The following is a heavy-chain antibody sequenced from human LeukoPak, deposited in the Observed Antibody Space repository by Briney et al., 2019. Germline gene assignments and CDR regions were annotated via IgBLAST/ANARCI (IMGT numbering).Heavy chain of an antibody. CDR2: IYYSGST. V-gene: IGHV4-39*02. Sequence: SETLSLTCTVSGGSISSSSYYWGWIRQPPGKGLEWIGSIYYSGSTYYNPSLKSRVTISVDTSKNQFSLKLSSVTAADTAVYYCARDGTAAGLYFDLWGQGTLVTVSS. D-gene: IGHD6-13*01. CDR1: GGSISSSSYY. J-gene: IGHJ4*01. CDR3: ARDGTAAGLYFDL.